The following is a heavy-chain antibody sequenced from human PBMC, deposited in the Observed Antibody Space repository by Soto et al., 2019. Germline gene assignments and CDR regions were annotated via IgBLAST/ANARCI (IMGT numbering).Heavy chain of an antibody. CDR2: INAGNGNT. Sequence: GASVKVSCKASGYTFTSYAMHWVRQAPGQRLEWMGWINAGNGNTKYSQKFQGRVTITADEPTSTVHMELSSLRSDDTAVYYCGSWWKGGGMGGNYYYVRDVGGKGTTVTVPS. CDR3: GSWWKGGGMGGNYYYVRDV. J-gene: IGHJ6*04. D-gene: IGHD2-15*01. V-gene: IGHV1-3*01. CDR1: GYTFTSYA.